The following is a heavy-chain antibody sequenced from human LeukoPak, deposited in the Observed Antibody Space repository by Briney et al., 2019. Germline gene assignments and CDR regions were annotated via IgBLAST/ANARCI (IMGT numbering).Heavy chain of an antibody. Sequence: PGGSLRLSCAASGFTFSSYGMHWVRQAPGKGLEWVAVISYDGSNKYYADSVKGRFTISRDNSKNTLYLQMNSLRAEDTAVYYCARPSISSSGAFDIWGQGTMVTVSS. CDR3: ARPSISSSGAFDI. CDR1: GFTFSSYG. CDR2: ISYDGSNK. V-gene: IGHV3-30*03. D-gene: IGHD6-6*01. J-gene: IGHJ3*02.